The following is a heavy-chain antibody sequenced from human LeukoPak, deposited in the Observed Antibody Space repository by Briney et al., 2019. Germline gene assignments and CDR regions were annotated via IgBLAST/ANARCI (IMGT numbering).Heavy chain of an antibody. CDR2: IYYSGST. V-gene: IGHV4-59*08. J-gene: IGHJ6*02. D-gene: IGHD2-2*01. CDR1: GGSISSYY. Sequence: SETLSLTCTVSGGSISSYYWSWIRQPPGKGLEWIGYIYYSGSTNYNPSLKSRVTISVDTSKNQFSLTLSSVTAADTAVYYCARLGCSSTSCYVGNYYYYGMDVWGQGTTVTVSS. CDR3: ARLGCSSTSCYVGNYYYYGMDV.